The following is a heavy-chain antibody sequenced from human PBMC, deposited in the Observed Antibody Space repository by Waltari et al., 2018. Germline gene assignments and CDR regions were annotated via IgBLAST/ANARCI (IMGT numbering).Heavy chain of an antibody. V-gene: IGHV3-23*01. CDR3: AKIVTRSHFDY. D-gene: IGHD2-21*01. J-gene: IGHJ4*02. Sequence: VQLLESGGGLVQPGESLRLACVASGFPFSNTGLPWVRQAPGKGLEWLSSISGSGVGTYYADSVKGRFTISRDNSKNTLFLHMNSLTAEDTASYYCAKIVTRSHFDYWGQGTLVTVSS. CDR1: GFPFSNTG. CDR2: ISGSGVGT.